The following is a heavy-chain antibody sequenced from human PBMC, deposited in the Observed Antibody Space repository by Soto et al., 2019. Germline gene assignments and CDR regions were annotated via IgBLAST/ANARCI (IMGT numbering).Heavy chain of an antibody. Sequence: SETLSLTCTVSGGSISSSSYYWGWIRQPPGKGLEWIGSIFYSGSTYYNPSLKSRVTISVDTSKNQFSLKLSSVTAADTAVYYCARVYYYGFDIWGQGTMVTVSS. V-gene: IGHV4-39*07. CDR3: ARVYYYGFDI. D-gene: IGHD3-10*01. CDR2: IFYSGST. J-gene: IGHJ3*02. CDR1: GGSISSSSYY.